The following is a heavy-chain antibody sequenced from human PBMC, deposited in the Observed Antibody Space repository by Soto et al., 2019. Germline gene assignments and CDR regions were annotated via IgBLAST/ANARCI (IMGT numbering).Heavy chain of an antibody. CDR1: GFRFSGYG. J-gene: IGHJ6*02. CDR2: ISYEGRRK. Sequence: QVQLVESGGGVVQPGGSLRLSCSGSGFRFSGYGMHWVRQPPGKGLEWVAGISYEGRRKYYEDSVKGRFTVSRDNSQNTGDLAMHSLRAEDSAIYYCAKDILSDQLGWGMDVWGQGTRVTVSS. CDR3: AKDILSDQLGWGMDV. V-gene: IGHV3-30*18. D-gene: IGHD6-19*01.